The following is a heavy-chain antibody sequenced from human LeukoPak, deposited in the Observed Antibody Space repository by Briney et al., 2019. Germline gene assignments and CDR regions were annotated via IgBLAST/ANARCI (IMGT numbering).Heavy chain of an antibody. J-gene: IGHJ4*02. CDR3: ARLRVFPYYFDY. V-gene: IGHV4-39*01. CDR2: IYYSGST. D-gene: IGHD2-21*01. CDR1: GGSISSSSYY. Sequence: SETLPLTCTVSGGSISSSSYYWGWIRQPPGKGLEWIGSIYYSGSTYYNPSLKSRVTISVDTSKNQFSLKLSSVTAADTAVYYCARLRVFPYYFDYWGQGTLVTVSS.